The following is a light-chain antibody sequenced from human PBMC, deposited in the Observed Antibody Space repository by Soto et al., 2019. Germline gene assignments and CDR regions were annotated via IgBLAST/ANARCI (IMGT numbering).Light chain of an antibody. J-gene: IGKJ1*01. Sequence: DIVLTQSPGTLSLSPGERATLSCRASQSVRSSYLAWYQQKPGQAPRLLIYGASSRATGIPDRFSGSGSGTDFTLTISRLEPEDFAVYYCQQYGGSPWTFGQGTKVEIK. V-gene: IGKV3-20*01. CDR3: QQYGGSPWT. CDR2: GAS. CDR1: QSVRSSY.